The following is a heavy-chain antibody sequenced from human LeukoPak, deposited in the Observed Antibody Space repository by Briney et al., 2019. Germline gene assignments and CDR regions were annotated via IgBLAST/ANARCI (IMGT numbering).Heavy chain of an antibody. D-gene: IGHD1-26*01. CDR3: ARDHSGSYPTHYYYYYGMDV. CDR1: GFTFSSYA. CDR2: ISYDGSNK. Sequence: GGSLRLSCAASGFTFSSYAIHWVRQAPGKGLEWVAVISYDGSNKYYADSVKGRFTISRDNSKNTLYLQMNSLRAEDTAVYYCARDHSGSYPTHYYYYYGMDVWGQGTTVTVSS. J-gene: IGHJ6*02. V-gene: IGHV3-30-3*01.